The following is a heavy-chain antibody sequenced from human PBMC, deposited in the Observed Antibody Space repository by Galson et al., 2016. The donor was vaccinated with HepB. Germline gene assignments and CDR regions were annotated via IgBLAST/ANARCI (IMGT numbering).Heavy chain of an antibody. CDR3: ARGVGLYYYDNSGYYYY. CDR1: GGSFSGYY. J-gene: IGHJ4*02. V-gene: IGHV4-34*01. Sequence: SETLSLTCAVYGGSFSGYYWSWIRQPPGKGLEWIGEINHSGSTNYNPSLKSRVTISVDTSKNQFSLKLSSVTAADTAVYYCARGVGLYYYDNSGYYYYWGQGTLVTVSS. D-gene: IGHD3-22*01. CDR2: INHSGST.